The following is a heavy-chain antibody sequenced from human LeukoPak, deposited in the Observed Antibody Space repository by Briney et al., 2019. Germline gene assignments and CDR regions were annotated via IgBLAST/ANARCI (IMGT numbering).Heavy chain of an antibody. D-gene: IGHD3-10*01. CDR3: ARDGPYAVGSGSLTYLDY. CDR1: GFTFSSYW. J-gene: IGHJ4*02. V-gene: IGHV3-7*01. Sequence: AGGSLRLSCAASGFTFSSYWMSWVRQAPGKGLEWVANIKQDGSEKYYVDSVKGRFTISRDNAKNSLYLQMNSLRAEDTAVYYCARDGPYAVGSGSLTYLDYWGQGTLVTVSS. CDR2: IKQDGSEK.